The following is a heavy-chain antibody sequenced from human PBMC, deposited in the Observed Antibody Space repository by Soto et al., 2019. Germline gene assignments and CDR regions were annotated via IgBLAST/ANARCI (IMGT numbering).Heavy chain of an antibody. D-gene: IGHD6-13*01. J-gene: IGHJ6*02. CDR3: EKDLIAAAGTGAYYYYYGMDV. Sequence: GGSLRLSCAASGFTFSSYAMSWVRQAPGKGLEWVSAISGGGASTYYAQSVKGRFTNSSDNSKNSLYLQMNSLRPEDTAVYYCEKDLIAAAGTGAYYYYYGMDVWGQGTTVTVSS. V-gene: IGHV3-23*01. CDR1: GFTFSSYA. CDR2: ISGGGAST.